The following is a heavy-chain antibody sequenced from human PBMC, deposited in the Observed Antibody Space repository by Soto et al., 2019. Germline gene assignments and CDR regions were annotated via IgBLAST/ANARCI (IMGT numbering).Heavy chain of an antibody. V-gene: IGHV1-8*01. CDR3: ARMETFGSLNWFDP. CDR2: MNPGSADT. CDR1: GYSSTNND. Sequence: GDSGKVWSEGSGYSSTNNDVSWVRQATGQVLEWMGWMNPGSADTGYAQKFQGRVTMTRDISIATAYMELSSLRSDDTAIYYCARMETFGSLNWFDPWGQGTLVTVSS. J-gene: IGHJ5*02. D-gene: IGHD3-16*01.